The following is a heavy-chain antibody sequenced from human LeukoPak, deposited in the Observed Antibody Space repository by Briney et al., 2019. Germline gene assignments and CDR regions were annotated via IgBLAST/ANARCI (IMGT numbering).Heavy chain of an antibody. V-gene: IGHV3-23*01. CDR2: ISGNGDNS. D-gene: IGHD3-3*01. J-gene: IGHJ4*02. CDR1: GFTFNNYA. Sequence: GGTLRLSCIVSGFTFNNYAMAWVRQAPGKGLEWVALISGNGDNSYYADSVKGRFTISRDNSKNTLYLQMNSLRAEDTAVYYCARAPVANYDFWSGYIWGQGTLVTVSS. CDR3: ARAPVANYDFWSGYI.